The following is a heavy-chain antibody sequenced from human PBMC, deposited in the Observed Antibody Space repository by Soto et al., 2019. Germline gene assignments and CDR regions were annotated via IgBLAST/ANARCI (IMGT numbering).Heavy chain of an antibody. V-gene: IGHV4-39*01. D-gene: IGHD2-2*01. CDR2: IYYSGST. CDR3: ARPLNLGYCSSTSCYDPGQNWFDP. CDR1: GGSISSSSYY. Sequence: SETLSLTCTVSGGSISSSSYYWGWIRQPPGKGLEWIGSIYYSGSTYYNPSLKSRVTISVDTSKNQFSLKLSSVTAADTAVYYCARPLNLGYCSSTSCYDPGQNWFDPWGQGTLVTVSS. J-gene: IGHJ5*02.